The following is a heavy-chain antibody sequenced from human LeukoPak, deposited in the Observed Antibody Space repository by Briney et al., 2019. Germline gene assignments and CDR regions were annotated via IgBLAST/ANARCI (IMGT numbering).Heavy chain of an antibody. CDR1: GFTFSSYW. CDR2: IKQDGSEK. V-gene: IGHV3-7*01. D-gene: IGHD6-6*01. J-gene: IGHJ4*02. Sequence: GGSLRLSCAASGFTFSSYWMSWVRQAPGKGLEWVANIKQDGSEKYYVDSVKGRFTISRDNAKNSLYLRMNSLRAEDTAVYYCASSYLYLAARPDYFDYWGQGTLVTVSS. CDR3: ASSYLYLAARPDYFDY.